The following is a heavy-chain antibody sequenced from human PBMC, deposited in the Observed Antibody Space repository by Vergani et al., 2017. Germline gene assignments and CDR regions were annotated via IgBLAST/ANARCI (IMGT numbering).Heavy chain of an antibody. D-gene: IGHD3-9*01. J-gene: IGHJ3*02. CDR1: GFTSSSYS. Sequence: EVQLVESGGGLVQPGGSLRLSCAASGFTSSSYSMNWVRQAPGKGLEWVSYISRSSSTIYYADAVKGRCTSSRDNAKNSLYLHMNSLRAEDTAVYYCARAPTDVLTGYMRGKGAFDIWGQGTMVTVSS. CDR2: ISRSSSTI. V-gene: IGHV3-48*01. CDR3: ARAPTDVLTGYMRGKGAFDI.